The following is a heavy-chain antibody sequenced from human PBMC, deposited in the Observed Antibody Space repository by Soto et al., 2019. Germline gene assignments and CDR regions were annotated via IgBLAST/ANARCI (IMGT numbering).Heavy chain of an antibody. Sequence: GGSLRLSCAASGFTFSSYDMHWVRQATGKGLEWVSAIGTAGDTYYPGSVKGRFTISRENAKNSLYLQMNSLRAGDTAVYYCARGRRGVFWFDPWGQGTLVTVSS. V-gene: IGHV3-13*01. CDR3: ARGRRGVFWFDP. D-gene: IGHD3-10*01. CDR1: GFTFSSYD. J-gene: IGHJ5*02. CDR2: IGTAGDT.